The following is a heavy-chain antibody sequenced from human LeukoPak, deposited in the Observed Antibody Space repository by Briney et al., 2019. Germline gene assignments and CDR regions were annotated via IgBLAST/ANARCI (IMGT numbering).Heavy chain of an antibody. CDR3: ARGDVLTGLDY. V-gene: IGHV1-2*02. CDR1: GYTFTGYY. D-gene: IGHD3-9*01. Sequence: ASVKVSCKASGYTFTGYYIHWVRQAPGQGLEWMGWINPDSVGTNYAQKFQGRVTLTRDTSISTAYMELSRLRSDDTAVYYCARGDVLTGLDYWGQGTLVTVSS. J-gene: IGHJ4*02. CDR2: INPDSVGT.